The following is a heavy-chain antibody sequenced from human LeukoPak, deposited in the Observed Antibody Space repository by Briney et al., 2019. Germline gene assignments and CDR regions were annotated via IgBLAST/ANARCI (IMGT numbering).Heavy chain of an antibody. Sequence: PGGSLRLSCAASEFSVGSNYMTWVRQAPGKGLEWVSLIYSGGSTYYADSVKGRFTISRDNSKNTLYLQMNSLRAEDTAVYYCAREVTGTSSWYFDLWGRGTLVTVSS. CDR3: AREVTGTSSWYFDL. V-gene: IGHV3-66*01. J-gene: IGHJ2*01. D-gene: IGHD1-7*01. CDR1: EFSVGSNY. CDR2: IYSGGST.